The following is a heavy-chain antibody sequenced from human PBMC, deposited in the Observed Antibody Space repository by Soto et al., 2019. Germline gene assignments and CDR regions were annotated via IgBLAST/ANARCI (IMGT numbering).Heavy chain of an antibody. CDR3: ERSDWPTNIDY. CDR1: GYSFARYS. D-gene: IGHD3-9*01. CDR2: IYPGDSDT. Sequence: EVQLVQSGAEVKKPGESLKISCKGSGYSFARYSIGWVRQMPGKGLEWMGIIYPGDSDTRYSPSFQGQDTISAVKSISTAYMQWSSLKASNSAMYYYERSDWPTNIDYWGQGTLVTVSS. V-gene: IGHV5-51*01. J-gene: IGHJ4*02.